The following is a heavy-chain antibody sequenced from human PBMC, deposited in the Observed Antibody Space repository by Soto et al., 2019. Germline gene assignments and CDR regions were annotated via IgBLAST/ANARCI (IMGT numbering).Heavy chain of an antibody. CDR1: GVTFSSYS. CDR2: IIPIFGTA. J-gene: IGHJ4*02. D-gene: IGHD1-26*01. CDR3: ARDGGRNSGGIDY. Sequence: QVQLVQSGAEVKKPGSSVKVSCKASGVTFSSYSINWVRQAPGQGLEWMGEIIPIFGTANYAQKFQGRVTITADESTSTAYMELSSLRSEDTAVYYCARDGGRNSGGIDYWGQGTRVTVSS. V-gene: IGHV1-69*01.